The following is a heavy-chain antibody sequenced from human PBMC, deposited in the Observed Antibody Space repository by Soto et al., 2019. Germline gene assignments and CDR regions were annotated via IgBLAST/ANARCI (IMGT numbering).Heavy chain of an antibody. V-gene: IGHV3-21*04. CDR2: IGTRTGDM. CDR1: GFTFTSYA. CDR3: ARRAAAGRSFDY. D-gene: IGHD6-13*01. J-gene: IGHJ4*02. Sequence: GGSLRLSCAASGFTFTSYAMTWVRQGPGKGLEWVSSIGTRTGDMLYADSVKGRFTVSRDNAKNSLYLQMNSLRAEDTAVYYCARRAAAGRSFDYWGLGTLVTVSS.